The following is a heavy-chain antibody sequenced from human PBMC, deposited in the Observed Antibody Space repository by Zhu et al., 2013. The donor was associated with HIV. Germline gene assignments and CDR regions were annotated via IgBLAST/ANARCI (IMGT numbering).Heavy chain of an antibody. D-gene: IGHD3-22*01. CDR3: AIHGSEYYYDSSGYILDY. CDR2: IIPIFGTV. Sequence: QVQLVQSGAEVKKPGSSVKVSCKASGGTFSSYAISWVRQAPGQGLEWMGGIIPIFGTVNYAQKFQGRVTITADESTSTAYMELSSLRSEDTAVYYCAIHGSEYYYDSSGYILDYWGQGTLVTVSS. J-gene: IGHJ4*02. CDR1: GGTFSSYA. V-gene: IGHV1-69*01.